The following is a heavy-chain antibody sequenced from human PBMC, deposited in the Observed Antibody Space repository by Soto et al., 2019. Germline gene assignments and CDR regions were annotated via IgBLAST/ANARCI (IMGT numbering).Heavy chain of an antibody. D-gene: IGHD2-15*01. CDR2: IYYSGST. J-gene: IGHJ5*02. V-gene: IGHV4-39*01. CDR1: GGSISSSSYY. CDR3: ARPARYCSGGSCNYWYDP. Sequence: SETLSLTCTVSGGSISSSSYYWGWIRQPPGKGLEWIGSIYYSGSTYYNPSLKSRVTISVDTSKNQFSLKLSSVTAADTAVYYCARPARYCSGGSCNYWYDPWGQGTLVTVSS.